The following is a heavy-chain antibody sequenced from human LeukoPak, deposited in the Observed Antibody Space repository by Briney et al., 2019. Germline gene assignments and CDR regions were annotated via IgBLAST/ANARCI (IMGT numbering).Heavy chain of an antibody. CDR1: GGSISSYY. J-gene: IGHJ3*02. D-gene: IGHD6-13*01. CDR2: IYYSRST. Sequence: SETLSLTCTVSGGSISSYYWSWIRQPPGKGLEWIGYIYYSRSTNYNPSLKSRVTISVDTSKNQFSLKLSSVTAADTAVYYCARGQGQLDAFDIWGQGTMVTVSS. CDR3: ARGQGQLDAFDI. V-gene: IGHV4-59*01.